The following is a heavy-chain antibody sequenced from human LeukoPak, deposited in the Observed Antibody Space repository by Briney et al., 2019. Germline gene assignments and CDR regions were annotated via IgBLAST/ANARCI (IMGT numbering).Heavy chain of an antibody. CDR3: ARDIPRHYYGSGSPNWFDP. J-gene: IGHJ5*02. D-gene: IGHD3-10*01. Sequence: GGSLRLSCSASGFRFTYYAMSWIRQAPGKGLEWVSGINTSGDRTYYADSVKGRFTISRDNAKNSLYLQMNSLRAEDTAVYYCARDIPRHYYGSGSPNWFDPWGQGTLVTVSS. V-gene: IGHV3-23*01. CDR2: INTSGDRT. CDR1: GFRFTYYA.